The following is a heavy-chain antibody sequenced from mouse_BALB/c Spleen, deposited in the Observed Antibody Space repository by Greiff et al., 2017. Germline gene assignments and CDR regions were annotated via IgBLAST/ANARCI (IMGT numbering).Heavy chain of an antibody. J-gene: IGHJ4*01. CDR2: ISSGGSYT. CDR3: ARHGDCEGGAMDY. Sequence: EVKLMESGGDLVKPGGSLKLSCAASGFTFSSYGMSWVRQTPDKRLEWVATISSGGSYTYYPDSVKGRFTISRDNAKNTLYLQMSSLKSEDTAMYYCARHGDCEGGAMDYWGQGTSVTVSS. CDR1: GFTFSSYG. V-gene: IGHV5-6*01.